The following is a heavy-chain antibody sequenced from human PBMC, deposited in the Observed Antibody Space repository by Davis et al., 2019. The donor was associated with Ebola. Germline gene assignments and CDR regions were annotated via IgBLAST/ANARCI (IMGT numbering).Heavy chain of an antibody. CDR1: GGSFSGYY. CDR2: INHSGST. J-gene: IGHJ5*02. CDR3: ATGPRHNWFDP. V-gene: IGHV4-34*01. Sequence: ESLKISCAVYGGSFSGYYWSWIRQPPGKGLEWIGEINHSGSTNYNPSLKSRVTISVDTSKNQFSLKLSSVTAADTAMYYCATGPRHNWFDPWGQGTLVTVSS.